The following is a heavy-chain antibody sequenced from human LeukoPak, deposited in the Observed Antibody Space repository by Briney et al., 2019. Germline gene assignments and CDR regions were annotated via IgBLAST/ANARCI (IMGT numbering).Heavy chain of an antibody. CDR1: RGSISTYY. CDR3: AYNRGNY. D-gene: IGHD1-14*01. Sequence: PSETLSLTCTISRGSISTYYWSWIRQPPGKGLEWIGYISTGGSTNYNPSLKSRVTISVDTSKNQFSLNLSSVTAADTAVYYCAYNRGNYWGQGTLVTVSS. V-gene: IGHV4-4*09. CDR2: ISTGGST. J-gene: IGHJ4*02.